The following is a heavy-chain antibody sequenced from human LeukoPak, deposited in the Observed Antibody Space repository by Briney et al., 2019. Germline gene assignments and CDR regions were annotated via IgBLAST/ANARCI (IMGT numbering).Heavy chain of an antibody. V-gene: IGHV3-30*18. J-gene: IGHJ4*02. Sequence: GGSLRLSCAASRFTFSNYGIHWVRQAPGKGLEWVAVISYDGGDKYYADSVKGRFTISRDNSKNMLYLQMNRLRAEDAAVYYGYKGSNILSSGWSGKIGFDDWGRGAMVTVSS. CDR2: ISYDGGDK. D-gene: IGHD6-19*01. CDR1: RFTFSNYG. CDR3: YKGSNILSSGWSGKIGFDD.